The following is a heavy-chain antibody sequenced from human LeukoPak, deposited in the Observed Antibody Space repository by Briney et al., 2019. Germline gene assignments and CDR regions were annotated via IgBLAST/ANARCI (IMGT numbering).Heavy chain of an antibody. CDR3: ARYSSSSGWFDP. Sequence: SQTLSLTCTVSGGSISSGGYYWGWIRQPPGKGLEWIGVMYYSGSTNYNPSLKSRVTISVDTSKNQFSLKLSSVTAADTAVYYCARYSSSSGWFDPWGQGTLVTVSS. CDR1: GGSISSGGYY. CDR2: MYYSGST. D-gene: IGHD6-6*01. J-gene: IGHJ5*02. V-gene: IGHV4-39*01.